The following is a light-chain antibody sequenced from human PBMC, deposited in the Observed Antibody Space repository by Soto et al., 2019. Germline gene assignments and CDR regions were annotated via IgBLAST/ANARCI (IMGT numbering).Light chain of an antibody. Sequence: IKLTQSPSSMSAPVRHRVTIMCRSRQGIGTYLAWYQQKPGKDPKPIIYAEFTLHSGVQERFGGSRSGTDFTLTISSMQPEDFATYYCKPVNSYPQPFGTGPRLEIK. CDR2: AEF. CDR3: KPVNSYPQP. J-gene: IGKJ5*01. CDR1: QGIGTY. V-gene: IGKV1-9*01.